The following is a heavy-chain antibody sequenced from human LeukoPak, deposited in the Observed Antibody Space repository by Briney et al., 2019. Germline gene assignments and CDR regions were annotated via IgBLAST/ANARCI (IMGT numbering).Heavy chain of an antibody. CDR1: GYTFTSYG. CDR3: ARRPLCSSTSCYREGY. V-gene: IGHV1-18*01. Sequence: GASVKVSCKASGYTFTSYGISWVRQAAGQGLEWMGWISAYNGNTNYAQKLQGRVTMTTDTSTSTAYMELRSLRSDDTAVYYCARRPLCSSTSCYREGYWGQGTLVTVSS. D-gene: IGHD2-2*01. CDR2: ISAYNGNT. J-gene: IGHJ4*02.